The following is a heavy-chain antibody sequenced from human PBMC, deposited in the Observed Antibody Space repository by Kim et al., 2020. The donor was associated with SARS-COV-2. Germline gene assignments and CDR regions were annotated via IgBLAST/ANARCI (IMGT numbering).Heavy chain of an antibody. Sequence: TPSLKSRVTISVDTSTNQFSLKLSSVTAADTAVYYCARVLNGDYYYGMDVWGQGTTVTVSS. V-gene: IGHV4-59*01. CDR3: ARVLNGDYYYGMDV. J-gene: IGHJ6*02. D-gene: IGHD4-17*01.